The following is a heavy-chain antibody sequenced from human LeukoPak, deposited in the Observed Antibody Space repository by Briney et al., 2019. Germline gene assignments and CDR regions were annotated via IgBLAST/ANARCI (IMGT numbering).Heavy chain of an antibody. CDR3: VAWQIDS. V-gene: IGHV3-30*03. Sequence: GGSLRLSCAASGLTLSSYGIHWVRQAPGKGLEWVAVISSDGSKKYYADSVKGRFTISRDNSKNTLFLQMNSLRAEDTAVHYCVAWQIDSWGQGTLVTVSS. CDR2: ISSDGSKK. CDR1: GLTLSSYG. J-gene: IGHJ4*02. D-gene: IGHD5-12*01.